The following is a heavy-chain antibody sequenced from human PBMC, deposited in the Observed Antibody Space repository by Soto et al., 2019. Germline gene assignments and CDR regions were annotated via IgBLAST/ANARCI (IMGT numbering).Heavy chain of an antibody. CDR3: VSHRNYIVVSGSFFDY. CDR2: IYYSGST. V-gene: IGHV4-59*08. Sequence: SVTLSLTCTVSGGSISSYYWSWIRQPPGKGLEWIGYIYYSGSTNYNPSLKSRVTISVDTSKNQFSLKLTSVTAADTAVYFCVSHRNYIVVSGSFFDYWSQGTLVTVSS. J-gene: IGHJ4*02. CDR1: GGSISSYY. D-gene: IGHD6-19*01.